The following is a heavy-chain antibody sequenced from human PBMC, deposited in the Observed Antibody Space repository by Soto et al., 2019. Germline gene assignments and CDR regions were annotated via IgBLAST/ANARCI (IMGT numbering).Heavy chain of an antibody. Sequence: GSLRLSCAASGFTFSIYWMHWVRQAPGKGLVWVSRMNSDGSSTNYADSVKGRFTISRDNAKNTLFLQMNSLGAEDTAVYYCARVVPGDAFDIWGQGTMVT. CDR3: ARVVPGDAFDI. D-gene: IGHD1-26*01. V-gene: IGHV3-74*01. CDR1: GFTFSIYW. CDR2: MNSDGSST. J-gene: IGHJ3*02.